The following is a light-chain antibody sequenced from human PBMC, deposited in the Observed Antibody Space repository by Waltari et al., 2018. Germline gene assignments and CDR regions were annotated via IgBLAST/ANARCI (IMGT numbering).Light chain of an antibody. Sequence: DMQMTQSPSTLSASVGDRVTITCRASQSISNWLAWYQQKPGKAPKLLIYKASSLESGVPSRFSGSGSGTEFTLTISSLQPDDFATYYCQQYNTYSRTFGQGTKLEIK. CDR2: KAS. CDR3: QQYNTYSRT. J-gene: IGKJ2*02. CDR1: QSISNW. V-gene: IGKV1-5*03.